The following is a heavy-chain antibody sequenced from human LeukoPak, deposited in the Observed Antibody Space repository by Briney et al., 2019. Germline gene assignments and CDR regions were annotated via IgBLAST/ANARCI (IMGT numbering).Heavy chain of an antibody. CDR2: INWNSDSI. V-gene: IGHV3-9*01. J-gene: IGHJ3*02. CDR1: GFTFHDYA. D-gene: IGHD6-19*01. Sequence: GGSLRLSCAASGFTFHDYAMHWVRQAPGKGLEWVSGINWNSDSIGYADSVRGRFTISRDNAKNSLYLQMNSLRAEDTALYYCAKDIGAVAGYAFDIWGQGTMVTVSS. CDR3: AKDIGAVAGYAFDI.